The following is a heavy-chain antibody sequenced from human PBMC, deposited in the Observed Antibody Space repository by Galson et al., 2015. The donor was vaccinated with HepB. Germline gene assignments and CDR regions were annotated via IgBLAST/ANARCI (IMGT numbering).Heavy chain of an antibody. V-gene: IGHV3-53*01. CDR1: GFTVSINY. CDR3: ARDSYGAYYYFDL. Sequence: SLRLSCAASGFTVSINYMSWVRQAPGKGLEWVSVIYSGGSTYYADSVKGRFTISRDNSKNTLYLQMNSLRAEDTAVYYCARDSYGAYYYFDLWGRGTLVTVSS. CDR2: IYSGGST. J-gene: IGHJ2*01. D-gene: IGHD4-17*01.